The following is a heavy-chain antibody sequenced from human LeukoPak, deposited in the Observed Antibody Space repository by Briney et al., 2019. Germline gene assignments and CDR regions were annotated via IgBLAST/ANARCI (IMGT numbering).Heavy chain of an antibody. Sequence: SQTLSLTCTVSGGSISSGSYYWSWIRQPAGKGLEWIGRIYTSGSTNYNPSLKSRVTISVDTSKNQFSLKLSSVTAADTAAYYCARGPLLYDILTGYDYWGQGTLVTVSS. D-gene: IGHD3-9*01. CDR2: IYTSGST. CDR3: ARGPLLYDILTGYDY. CDR1: GGSISSGSYY. J-gene: IGHJ4*02. V-gene: IGHV4-61*02.